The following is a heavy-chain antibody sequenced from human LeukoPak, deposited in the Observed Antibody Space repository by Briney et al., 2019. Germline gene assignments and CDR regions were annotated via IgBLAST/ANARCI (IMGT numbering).Heavy chain of an antibody. Sequence: GGSLRLSCAASGFTFTSYSMNWVRQAPGKGLEWVSVISTSGGYTYYADSVKGRSTISRDGSKNTLYLQMNSLRAEDTATYYCAKDRFSGKYYHYYGLDVWGQGTTVTVSS. CDR2: ISTSGGYT. V-gene: IGHV3-23*01. J-gene: IGHJ6*02. CDR1: GFTFTSYS. D-gene: IGHD3-3*02. CDR3: AKDRFSGKYYHYYGLDV.